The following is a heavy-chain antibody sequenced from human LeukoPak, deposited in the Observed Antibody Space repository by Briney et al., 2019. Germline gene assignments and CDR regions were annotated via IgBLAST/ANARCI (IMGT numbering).Heavy chain of an antibody. J-gene: IGHJ4*02. D-gene: IGHD3-3*01. CDR2: IKQDGSEK. Sequence: GGSLRLSCAASGFTFRNYWMHWVRQAPGAGLELVANIKQDGSEKYYVDSVKGRFTISRDNARNSLDLQMNSLRAEDTAVYYCARVPDFWSGYYVDHWGQGTLVTVSS. CDR1: GFTFRNYW. V-gene: IGHV3-7*01. CDR3: ARVPDFWSGYYVDH.